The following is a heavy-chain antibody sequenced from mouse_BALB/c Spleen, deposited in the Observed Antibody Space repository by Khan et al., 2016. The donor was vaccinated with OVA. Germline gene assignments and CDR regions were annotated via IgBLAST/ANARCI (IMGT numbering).Heavy chain of an antibody. CDR3: ARDGLRGVGLDY. J-gene: IGHJ4*01. V-gene: IGHV1S56*01. D-gene: IGHD2-4*01. CDR2: IYPGDGTT. Sequence: QVQLQQPGPELVKPGALVKISCKASGYTFTAYDINWVKQRPGQGLEWIGWIYPGDGTTKYNENCKCKSRLTADISSNTVFMQLSGLTSETSAVYFCARDGLRGVGLDYWGQGTSVSVSS. CDR1: GYTFTAYD.